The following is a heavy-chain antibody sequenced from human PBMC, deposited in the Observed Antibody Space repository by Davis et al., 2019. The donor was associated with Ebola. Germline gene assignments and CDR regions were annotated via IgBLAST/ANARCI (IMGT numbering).Heavy chain of an antibody. CDR2: IRSKANSYAT. Sequence: GGSLRLSCAASGFTFSGSAMHWVRQASGKGLEWVGRIRSKANSYATAYAASVKGRFTISRDDSKDTAYLQMNSLKPEDTAVYYCTAGGGSSRDYWGQGTLVTVSS. J-gene: IGHJ4*02. D-gene: IGHD1-26*01. CDR3: TAGGGSSRDY. V-gene: IGHV3-73*01. CDR1: GFTFSGSA.